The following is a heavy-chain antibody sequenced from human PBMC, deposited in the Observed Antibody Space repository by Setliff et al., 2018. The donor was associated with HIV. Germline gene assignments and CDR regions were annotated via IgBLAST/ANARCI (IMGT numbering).Heavy chain of an antibody. V-gene: IGHV4-59*11. Sequence: SETLSLTCTVSGGSISSHYWSWIRQPPGKGLEWIGYIYYSGSTNYNPSLKSRVTISVDTSKNQFSLKLSSVTAADTAVYYCARDGPRGYSYGPGGYFDHWGQGTLVTVSS. D-gene: IGHD5-18*01. CDR2: IYYSGST. J-gene: IGHJ4*02. CDR3: ARDGPRGYSYGPGGYFDH. CDR1: GGSISSHY.